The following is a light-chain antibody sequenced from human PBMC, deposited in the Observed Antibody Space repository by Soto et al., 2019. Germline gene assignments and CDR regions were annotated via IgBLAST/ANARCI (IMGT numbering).Light chain of an antibody. J-gene: IGKJ1*01. CDR1: QTISSW. V-gene: IGKV1-5*03. Sequence: DIQMTQSPSTLSANVRDRVTITCRASQTISSWLAWFQQRPGRAPKFLIYKASSLKNGVPLRFSGSGSGTQSTLTNSSLQPDDFATYYSQQYHNYPRTFGQGTKVDI. CDR3: QQYHNYPRT. CDR2: KAS.